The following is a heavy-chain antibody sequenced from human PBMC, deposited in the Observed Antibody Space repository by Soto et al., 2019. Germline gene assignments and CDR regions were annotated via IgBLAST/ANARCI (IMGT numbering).Heavy chain of an antibody. Sequence: ASLMVSCPTSGYTFASYYMRWVRQAPGQGLEWMVIINPSGGSTNYAQKFQGRFTISRDNAKNSLYLEMNSLRAEDTAVYYCARESEDLTSNFDYWGQGTLVTVS. CDR2: INPSGGST. CDR3: ARESEDLTSNFDY. CDR1: GYTFASYY. V-gene: IGHV1-46*01. J-gene: IGHJ4*02.